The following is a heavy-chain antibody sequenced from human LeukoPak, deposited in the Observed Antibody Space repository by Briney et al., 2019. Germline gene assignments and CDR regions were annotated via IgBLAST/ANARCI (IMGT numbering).Heavy chain of an antibody. Sequence: PSETLSLTCTVSGGSISSYYWSWIRQPPGKGLEWIGYIYYSESTNYNPSLKSRVTISVDTSKNQFSLKLSSVTAADTAVYYCANSLLPSYYGMDVWGQGTTVTVSS. V-gene: IGHV4-59*01. CDR3: ANSLLPSYYGMDV. J-gene: IGHJ6*02. D-gene: IGHD2-21*01. CDR2: IYYSEST. CDR1: GGSISSYY.